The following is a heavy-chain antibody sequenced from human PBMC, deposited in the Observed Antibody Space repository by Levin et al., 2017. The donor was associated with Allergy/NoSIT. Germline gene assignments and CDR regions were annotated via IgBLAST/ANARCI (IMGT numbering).Heavy chain of an antibody. V-gene: IGHV3-30*18. Sequence: QLGESLKISCAASGFTFSTYAMQWVRQAPGRGLEWVAVISNDGGRRYYGENVKGRVTISRDNSKNTVYLQMNSLGTDDTAVYYCAKDRGRFGDFDAFDFWGQGTTVTVSS. CDR3: AKDRGRFGDFDAFDF. D-gene: IGHD4-17*01. CDR2: ISNDGGRR. CDR1: GFTFSTYA. J-gene: IGHJ3*01.